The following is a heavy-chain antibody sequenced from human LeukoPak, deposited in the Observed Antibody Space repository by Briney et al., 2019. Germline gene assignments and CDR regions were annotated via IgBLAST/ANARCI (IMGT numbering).Heavy chain of an antibody. V-gene: IGHV1-46*01. CDR2: INPSGGST. CDR1: GYTFTSYY. D-gene: IGHD1-26*01. J-gene: IGHJ4*02. CDR3: ARVGLRSYPPYYFDY. Sequence: ASVKVSFKASGYTFTSYYMHWVRQAPGQGLEWMGIINPSGGSTSYAQKFRGRVTMTRDTSTSTVYMELSSLRSEDTAVYYCARVGLRSYPPYYFDYWGQGTLVTVSS.